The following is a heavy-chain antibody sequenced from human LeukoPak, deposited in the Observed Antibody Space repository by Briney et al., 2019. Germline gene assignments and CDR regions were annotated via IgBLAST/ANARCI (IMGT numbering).Heavy chain of an antibody. CDR1: GGTFSSYA. Sequence: PRASVKVSCKASGGTFSSYAISWVRQAPGQGLEWMGGIIPIFGTANYAQKFQGRVTITADKSTSTAYMKLSSLRSEDTAVYYCARSLDSSGPLFAYWGQGTLVTVSP. CDR3: ARSLDSSGPLFAY. D-gene: IGHD6-19*01. V-gene: IGHV1-69*06. J-gene: IGHJ4*02. CDR2: IIPIFGTA.